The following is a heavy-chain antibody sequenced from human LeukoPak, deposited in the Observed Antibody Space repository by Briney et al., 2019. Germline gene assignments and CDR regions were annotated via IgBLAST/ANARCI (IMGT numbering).Heavy chain of an antibody. J-gene: IGHJ6*03. V-gene: IGHV4-59*01. CDR1: GGSISNYY. CDR3: AREAPARFYMDV. CDR2: IDYSGST. D-gene: IGHD6-6*01. Sequence: SETLSLTCTVSGGSISNYYWNSIRQPPGKGLEWIGYIDYSGSTNYNPSLKSRVTISVDTSKNQFSLKLSSVTAADTAVYYCAREAPARFYMDVWGKGTTVTVSS.